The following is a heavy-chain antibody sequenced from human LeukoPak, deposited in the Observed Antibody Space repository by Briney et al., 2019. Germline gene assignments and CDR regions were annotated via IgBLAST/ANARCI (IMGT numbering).Heavy chain of an antibody. Sequence: GGSLRLSCAASGFTFSSYAMNWVRQAPGKGLEWISSISGSGDNIYYADSVKGRFTISRDNAKNSLYLQMNSLRAEDTAVYYCAELGITMIGGVWGKGTTVTISS. V-gene: IGHV3-21*01. CDR2: ISGSGDNI. CDR1: GFTFSSYA. CDR3: AELGITMIGGV. D-gene: IGHD3-10*02. J-gene: IGHJ6*04.